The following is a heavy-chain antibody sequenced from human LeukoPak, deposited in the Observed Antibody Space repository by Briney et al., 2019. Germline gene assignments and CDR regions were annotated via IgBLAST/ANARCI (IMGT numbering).Heavy chain of an antibody. CDR2: IIPILGIA. J-gene: IGHJ4*02. Sequence: ASVKVSCKAAGGTFSSYAISWVRQAPGQGLEWMGRIIPILGIANYAQKFQGRVTITADKSTSTAYMELSSLRSEDTAVYYCARDVITFGGAIVDYWGQGTLVTVSS. CDR1: GGTFSSYA. CDR3: ARDVITFGGAIVDY. D-gene: IGHD3-16*02. V-gene: IGHV1-69*04.